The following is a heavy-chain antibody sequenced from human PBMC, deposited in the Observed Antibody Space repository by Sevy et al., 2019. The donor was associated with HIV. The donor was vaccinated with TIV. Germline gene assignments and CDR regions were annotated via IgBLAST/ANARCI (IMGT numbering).Heavy chain of an antibody. J-gene: IGHJ4*02. CDR1: GFSVGSYS. CDR3: SAGGGY. Sequence: GGSLRLSCAATGFSVGSYSMNWVRQAPGKGLEWVSFISFTTNNTYYVDSVKGRFTISRDNAKNSVYLQMNSLRAEDTAVYYCSAGGGYWGQGTLVTVSS. CDR2: ISFTTNNT. D-gene: IGHD3-16*01. V-gene: IGHV3-21*01.